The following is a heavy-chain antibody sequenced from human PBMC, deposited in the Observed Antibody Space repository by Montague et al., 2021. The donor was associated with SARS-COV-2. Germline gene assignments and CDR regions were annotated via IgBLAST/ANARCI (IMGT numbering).Heavy chain of an antibody. J-gene: IGHJ6*02. D-gene: IGHD3-10*01. Sequence: SETLSLTCAVYGGSLSGYYWSWIRQPPAKGLEWIGEINHSTNTKYNPSLKSPVTISIDTSKNQFSLKMTSVTAADTATYYCASGIYPSGSYYNRYYYGLNIGGQGTTVIVSS. CDR1: GGSLSGYY. CDR2: INHSTNT. V-gene: IGHV4-34*01. CDR3: ASGIYPSGSYYNRYYYGLNI.